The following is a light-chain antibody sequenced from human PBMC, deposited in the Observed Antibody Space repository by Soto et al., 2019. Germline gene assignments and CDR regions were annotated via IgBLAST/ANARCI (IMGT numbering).Light chain of an antibody. CDR1: PDIPRF. CDR3: QQWVI. Sequence: EMVMTQSPATLSLSPGERATLSCRASPDIPRFRFNWYQQKPGQAPRLLIYDTSKRAAGIPARFSGSGSGTDFTLTISSLEPEDFAVYYCQQWVIFGPGTKVDIK. V-gene: IGKV3-11*01. J-gene: IGKJ3*01. CDR2: DTS.